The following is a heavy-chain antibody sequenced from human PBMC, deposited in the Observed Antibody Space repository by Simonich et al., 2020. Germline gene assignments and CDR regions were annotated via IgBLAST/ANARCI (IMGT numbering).Heavy chain of an antibody. D-gene: IGHD6-13*01. CDR2: ISSSGSTI. Sequence: EVQLVESGGGLVKPGGSLRLSCAASGFTFSSYEMNWVRQAPGKGLEWVSYISSSGSTIYYADSVKGRFTISRDNAKNSLYLQMNSLRAEDTAVYYCASPIAAAGTSYYYYYGMDVWGQGTTVTVSS. J-gene: IGHJ6*02. CDR3: ASPIAAAGTSYYYYYGMDV. V-gene: IGHV3-48*03. CDR1: GFTFSSYE.